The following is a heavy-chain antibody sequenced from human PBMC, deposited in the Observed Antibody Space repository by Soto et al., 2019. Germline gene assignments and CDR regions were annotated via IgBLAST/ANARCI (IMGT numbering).Heavy chain of an antibody. Sequence: SVKLARKASGYSLTDDYMRCLLHAPREGLEWMGSINPNSGGTNYTQTFEGSGTMTRVTPISTAYMELSRLRAGDTALYYCAKDPDSRVVTASPGGMDVWAEGATVTVSA. CDR3: AKDPDSRVVTASPGGMDV. CDR2: INPNSGGT. CDR1: GYSLTDDY. J-gene: IGHJ6*04. D-gene: IGHD2-2*01. V-gene: IGHV1-2*02.